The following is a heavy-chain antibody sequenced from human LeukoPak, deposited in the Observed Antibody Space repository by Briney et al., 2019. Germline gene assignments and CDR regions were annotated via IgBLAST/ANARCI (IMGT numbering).Heavy chain of an antibody. D-gene: IGHD2-15*01. CDR1: GYTFTGYY. CDR2: INPNSGGT. V-gene: IGHV1-2*02. J-gene: IGHJ4*02. Sequence: ASVKVSCKASGYTFTGYYMHWVRQAPGQGLEWMGWINPNSGGTNYAQKFQGRVTMTRDTSISTAYMELSRLRSDDTAVYYCARDALIVVVVVKLLRYFDYWGQGTLVTVSS. CDR3: ARDALIVVVVVKLLRYFDY.